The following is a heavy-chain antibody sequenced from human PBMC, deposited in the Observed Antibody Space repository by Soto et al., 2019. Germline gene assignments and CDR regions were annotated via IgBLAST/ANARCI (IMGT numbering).Heavy chain of an antibody. CDR1: GGSISSGGYY. Sequence: SETLSLTCTVSGGSISSGGYYWSWIRQHPGEGLEWIGYINYSGSTYYNPSLKSRVTISVDTSKNQFSLKLSSVTAADTAVYYCASIPYGDARRGYYYHYYMDVWGKGATVPVAS. CDR2: INYSGST. V-gene: IGHV4-31*03. J-gene: IGHJ6*03. D-gene: IGHD4-17*01. CDR3: ASIPYGDARRGYYYHYYMDV.